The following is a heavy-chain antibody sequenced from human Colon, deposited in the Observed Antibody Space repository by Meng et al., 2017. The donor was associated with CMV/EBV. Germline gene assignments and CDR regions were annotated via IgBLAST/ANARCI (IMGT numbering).Heavy chain of an antibody. J-gene: IGHJ4*02. V-gene: IGHV4-61*01. CDR1: GGFVNSGSYY. D-gene: IGHD6-19*01. Sequence: GSLRLSCSVSGGFVNSGSYYWTWIRQRPGEGLEWIGYISYSGNTNYNPSLKTRLTIEVDTSKNQFSLKLTSVSAADTAMYYCAREASGWSTGIDYWGRGTLVTVSS. CDR3: AREASGWSTGIDY. CDR2: ISYSGNT.